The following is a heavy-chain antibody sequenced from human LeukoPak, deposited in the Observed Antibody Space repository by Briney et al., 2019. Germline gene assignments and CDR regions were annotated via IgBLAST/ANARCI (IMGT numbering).Heavy chain of an antibody. J-gene: IGHJ3*02. D-gene: IGHD1-26*01. Sequence: GGSLRLSCTASGFSLSNYWMIWLPQAPEKGLEWVANIKQGGSLIYYMDSVRGRFTIARDNAKNSLYLQMNSLRPEDTAVYYCARDLTRHFSGNFYDAFDIWGQGTMVTVST. CDR1: GFSLSNYW. CDR2: IKQGGSLI. CDR3: ARDLTRHFSGNFYDAFDI. V-gene: IGHV3-7*01.